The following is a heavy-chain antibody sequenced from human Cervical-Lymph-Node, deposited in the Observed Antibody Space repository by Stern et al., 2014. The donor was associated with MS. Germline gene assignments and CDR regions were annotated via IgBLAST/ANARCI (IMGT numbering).Heavy chain of an antibody. D-gene: IGHD6-19*01. V-gene: IGHV2-5*02. CDR1: GFSLSASGVS. CDR2: ISWDDDK. CDR3: ARGNSTGYYRDWFDP. Sequence: QVTLREPGPTLVKPTQTLTLTCTFSGFSLSASGVSVGWIRQPPGKALEWLALISWDDDKRYSPSLKSRLTITKDTSKNQVVLTMTNMDPVDTATFYCARGNSTGYYRDWFDPWGQGTLVTVSS. J-gene: IGHJ5*02.